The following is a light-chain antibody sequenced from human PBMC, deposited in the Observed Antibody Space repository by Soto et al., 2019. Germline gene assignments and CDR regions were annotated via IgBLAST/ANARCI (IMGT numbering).Light chain of an antibody. J-gene: IGKJ1*01. CDR2: AAT. Sequence: DIQMTQSPSSVSASVGDTVTITCRASQDINSRLAWFQQQPGRPPKYVIQAATMLQSGVPSRFAGSGSGRDFTLTIHTLQPEDSATYYCLQVANFPRTFGQGTKVE. CDR1: QDINSR. V-gene: IGKV1-12*01. CDR3: LQVANFPRT.